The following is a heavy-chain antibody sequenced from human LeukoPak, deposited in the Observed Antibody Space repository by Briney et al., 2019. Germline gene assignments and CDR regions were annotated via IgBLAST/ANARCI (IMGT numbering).Heavy chain of an antibody. D-gene: IGHD2-2*01. Sequence: GGSLRLSCVASGFTFSDYAMSWVRQAPGEGLEWVSSISASSNFIHYAESVRGRFTISRDNAKNSLYLQMNSLGAQDTAVYYCARPATGYCSSAGCHWDSWGQGTLVTVSS. CDR3: ARPATGYCSSAGCHWDS. CDR2: ISASSNFI. V-gene: IGHV3-21*01. J-gene: IGHJ4*02. CDR1: GFTFSDYA.